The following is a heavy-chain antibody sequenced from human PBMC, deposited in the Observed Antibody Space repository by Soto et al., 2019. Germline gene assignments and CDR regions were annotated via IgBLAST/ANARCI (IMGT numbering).Heavy chain of an antibody. CDR1: GFTFSSYG. D-gene: IGHD3-16*01. CDR2: IWYDGSNK. V-gene: IGHV3-33*01. Sequence: QVQLVEYGGGVVQPGRSLRLSCAASGFTFSSYGMHWVRQAPGKGLEWVAVIWYDGSNKYYADSVKGRFTISRDNSKNTLYLQMNSLRAEDTAVYYCARDNTIGGRYFDYWGQGTLVTVSS. J-gene: IGHJ4*02. CDR3: ARDNTIGGRYFDY.